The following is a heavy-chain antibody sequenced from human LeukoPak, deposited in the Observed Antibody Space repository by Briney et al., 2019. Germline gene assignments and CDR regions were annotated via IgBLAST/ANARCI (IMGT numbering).Heavy chain of an antibody. J-gene: IGHJ6*02. CDR1: GFTFSTYA. Sequence: GGSLRLSCAASGFTFSTYAMNWVRQAPGKGLEWVSAISGSGGSTYYADSVKGRFTISRDNTKNTLYLQMNSLRAEDTAVYYCASRGYYYYGMDVWGQGTTVTVSS. V-gene: IGHV3-23*01. CDR3: ASRGYYYYGMDV. D-gene: IGHD5-12*01. CDR2: ISGSGGST.